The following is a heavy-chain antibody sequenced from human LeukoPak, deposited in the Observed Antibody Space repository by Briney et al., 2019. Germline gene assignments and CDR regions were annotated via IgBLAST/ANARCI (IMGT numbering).Heavy chain of an antibody. V-gene: IGHV3-7*01. J-gene: IGHJ4*02. Sequence: PGGSLRLSCAASGFIFSNYWMSWVRQAPGKGLEWVANIKQDGSEKYYVDSVKGRFTISRDNAKKSLYLQMNSLRAEDAALYYCARDGKEHQPQFTRGVFPRWGQGTLVTVSS. CDR2: IKQDGSEK. CDR3: ARDGKEHQPQFTRGVFPR. D-gene: IGHD3-3*01. CDR1: GFIFSNYW.